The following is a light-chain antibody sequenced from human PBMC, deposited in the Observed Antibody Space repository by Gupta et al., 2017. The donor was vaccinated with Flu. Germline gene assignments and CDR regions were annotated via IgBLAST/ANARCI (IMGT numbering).Light chain of an antibody. CDR1: SSDVGGYHY. J-gene: IGLJ1*01. CDR3: SSYTSSSTYV. CDR2: EVS. Sequence: QSALTQPASVSGSPGQSITLSCTGTSSDVGGYHYVSWYQQHPGKAPKLMISEVSKRPSGVSNRFSGSKSGNKASLTISGLQAEDEADYYCSSYTSSSTYVFGTGTKVTVL. V-gene: IGLV2-14*01.